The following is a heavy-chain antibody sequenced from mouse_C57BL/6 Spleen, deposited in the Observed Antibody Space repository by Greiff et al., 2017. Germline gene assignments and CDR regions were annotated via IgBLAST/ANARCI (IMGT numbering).Heavy chain of an antibody. J-gene: IGHJ4*01. D-gene: IGHD1-1*02. CDR3: AKNHYDYYAMDY. CDR1: GFSLTSYG. CDR2: IWSGGST. V-gene: IGHV2-4*01. Sequence: VHLVESGPGLVQPSQSLSITCTVSGFSLTSYGVHWVRQPPGKGLEWLGVIWSGGSTDNNAAFISRLGISTDNSKSQVYFKMNSLQADDTAIYYCAKNHYDYYAMDYWGQGTSVTVSS.